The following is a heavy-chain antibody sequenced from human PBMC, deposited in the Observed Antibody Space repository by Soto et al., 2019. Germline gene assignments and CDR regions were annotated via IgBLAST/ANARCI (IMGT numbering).Heavy chain of an antibody. Sequence: PGGSLRLSCAASGFTFDDYAMHWVRQAPGKGLEWVSGISWNSGSIGYADSVKGRFTISRDNAKNSLYLQMNSLRAEDTALYYCAKDIQRWLQYQFDYWGQGTLVTVSS. CDR2: ISWNSGSI. CDR3: AKDIQRWLQYQFDY. CDR1: GFTFDDYA. V-gene: IGHV3-9*01. D-gene: IGHD5-12*01. J-gene: IGHJ4*02.